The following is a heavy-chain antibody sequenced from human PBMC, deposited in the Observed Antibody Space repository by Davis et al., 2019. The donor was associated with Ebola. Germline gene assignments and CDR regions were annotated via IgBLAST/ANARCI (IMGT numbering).Heavy chain of an antibody. V-gene: IGHV4-30-4*01. CDR2: IYHSGST. D-gene: IGHD3-22*01. J-gene: IGHJ5*02. Sequence: MPSETLSLTCTVSGGSISSGDYYWSWIRQPPGKGLEWIGYIYHSGSTYYNPSLKSRVTISVDTSKNQFSLKLSSVTAADTAVYYCARVLYYYDSSGYYYGWFDPWGQGTLVTVSS. CDR1: GGSISSGDYY. CDR3: ARVLYYYDSSGYYYGWFDP.